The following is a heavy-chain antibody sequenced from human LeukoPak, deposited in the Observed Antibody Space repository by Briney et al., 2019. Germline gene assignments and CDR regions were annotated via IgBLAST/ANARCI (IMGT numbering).Heavy chain of an antibody. D-gene: IGHD3-22*01. CDR1: GGSISSYS. CDR2: IISGGST. J-gene: IGHJ4*02. V-gene: IGHV4-59*01. CDR3: ARSYDSRGYPQN. Sequence: SETLSLTCTVSGGSISSYSWSWIRQPPGKGLEWIGYIISGGSTKSNPSLESRVTMSVDTSKNQFSLKLNSVTAADTAVFYCARSYDSRGYPQNWGQGTLVTVSS.